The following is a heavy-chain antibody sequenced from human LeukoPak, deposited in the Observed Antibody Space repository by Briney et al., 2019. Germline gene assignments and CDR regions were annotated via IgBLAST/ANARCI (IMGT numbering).Heavy chain of an antibody. V-gene: IGHV1-18*01. CDR1: GYTFTSYG. D-gene: IGHD3-22*01. CDR2: ISAYNGNT. J-gene: IGHJ4*02. Sequence: ASVTVSCTASGYTFTSYGISWVRQAPGQGLEWMGWISAYNGNTNYAQKLQGRVTMTTDTSTSTAYMELRSLRSDDTAVYYCARVPRPYDSSGYYYVDYWGQGTLVTVSS. CDR3: ARVPRPYDSSGYYYVDY.